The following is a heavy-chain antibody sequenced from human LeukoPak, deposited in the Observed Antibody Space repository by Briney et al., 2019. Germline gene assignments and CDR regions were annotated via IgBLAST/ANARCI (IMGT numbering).Heavy chain of an antibody. J-gene: IGHJ2*01. Sequence: SVKLSCNASGGTFSIYSISSVRQAPGQGLEWMGRIIPILGIANYAQKFQGRVTITADKSTSTAYMELSSLRSEDTAVYYSARDSGGATHLVAYLYLGGWGTLVTVSS. D-gene: IGHD4/OR15-4a*01. CDR2: IIPILGIA. CDR3: ARDSGGATHLVAYLYL. CDR1: GGTFSIYS. V-gene: IGHV1-69*04.